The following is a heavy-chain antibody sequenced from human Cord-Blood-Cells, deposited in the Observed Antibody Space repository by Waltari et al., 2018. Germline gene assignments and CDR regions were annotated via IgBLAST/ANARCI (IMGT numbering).Heavy chain of an antibody. V-gene: IGHV4-59*01. J-gene: IGHJ3*02. CDR3: ARVGHCSGRSCYAFDI. Sequence: TNYNPSLKSRVTISVDTSKNQFSLKLGSVTAADTAVYYCARVGHCSGRSCYAFDIWGQGTMVTVSS. D-gene: IGHD2-15*01. CDR2: T.